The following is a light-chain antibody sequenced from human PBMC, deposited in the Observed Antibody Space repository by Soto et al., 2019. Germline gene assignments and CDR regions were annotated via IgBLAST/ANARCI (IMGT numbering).Light chain of an antibody. J-gene: IGLJ1*01. V-gene: IGLV2-14*01. CDR1: SSDVGDYNY. CDR3: RSYSSTYTPL. Sequence: QSVLTQPASVSGSPGKSITISCTGNSSDVGDYNYVSWYQQHPGKAPQLMIYQVSNRPSGVSSRFSGSKSGDTASLTISGLQSEYLCDYFCRSYSSTYTPLFGSGTKATVL. CDR2: QVS.